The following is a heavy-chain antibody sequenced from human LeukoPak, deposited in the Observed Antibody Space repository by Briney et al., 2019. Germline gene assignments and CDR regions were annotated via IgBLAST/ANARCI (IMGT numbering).Heavy chain of an antibody. CDR1: GFTFSRYW. D-gene: IGHD3-10*01. CDR3: ARWATSYDF. Sequence: GGSLRLSCAASGFTFSRYWMSWVRQAPGKGLEWVANIKQDGSEKHSVDSVTGRFTISRDNAKNTLYLQMSSLRAEDTAVYYCARWATSYDFWGQGALVTVSS. V-gene: IGHV3-7*01. J-gene: IGHJ4*02. CDR2: IKQDGSEK.